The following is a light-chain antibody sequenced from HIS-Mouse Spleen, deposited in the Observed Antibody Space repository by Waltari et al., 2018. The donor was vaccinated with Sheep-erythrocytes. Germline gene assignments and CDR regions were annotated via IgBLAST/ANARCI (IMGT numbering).Light chain of an antibody. CDR3: CSYAGSSTPWV. Sequence: QSALTHPASVSGSPGQSIPISCTGTSSDVRAYNLLPWYQQHPGKAPKLMIYEGSKRPSGVSNRFSGSKSGNTASLTISGLQAEDEADYYCCSYAGSSTPWVFGGGTKLTVL. V-gene: IGLV2-23*01. CDR1: SSDVRAYNL. J-gene: IGLJ3*02. CDR2: EGS.